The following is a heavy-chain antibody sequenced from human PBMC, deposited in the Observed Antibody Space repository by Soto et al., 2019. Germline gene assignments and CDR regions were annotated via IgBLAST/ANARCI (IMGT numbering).Heavy chain of an antibody. Sequence: SETLSLTCTVSIDSISSNNYYWGWIRQPPRKGLEWIGSMYNSGSTYHNPSLKSRVTISVDTSKNQFSLKLSSVTAADTAVYYCARHGAGSLDDGFDIWGQGTMVTVSS. CDR3: ARHGAGSLDDGFDI. CDR1: IDSISSNNYY. J-gene: IGHJ3*02. CDR2: MYNSGST. V-gene: IGHV4-39*01. D-gene: IGHD2-2*03.